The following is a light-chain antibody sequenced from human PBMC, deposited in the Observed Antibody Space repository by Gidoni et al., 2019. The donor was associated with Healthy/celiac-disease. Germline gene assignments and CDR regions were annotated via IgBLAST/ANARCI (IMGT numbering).Light chain of an antibody. CDR2: LNSDGSH. CDR1: SRHSIYA. V-gene: IGLV4-69*01. J-gene: IGLJ3*02. CDR3: QTWSTGFWV. Sequence: QLVLTQSPSASASLGAAVKLTCTLSSRHSIYAIAWHQQQPEKRPRYLIKLNSDGSHSKGDRIPDRFSGSSSAAERYLTISSLQSEDEADYYCQTWSTGFWVFGGGTKLTVL.